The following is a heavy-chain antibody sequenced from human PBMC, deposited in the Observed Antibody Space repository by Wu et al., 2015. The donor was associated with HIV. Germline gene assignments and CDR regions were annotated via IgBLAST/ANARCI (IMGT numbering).Heavy chain of an antibody. V-gene: IGHV1-69*05. CDR1: GGTFSSYA. J-gene: IGHJ6*02. D-gene: IGHD6-13*01. Sequence: QVQLVQSGAEVKKPGSSVKVSCKASGGTFSSYAISWVRQAPGQGLEWMGGIIPIFGTANYAQKFQGRVTITTDESTSTAYMELSSLRSEDTAVYYCARSGAAAGPYYYYGMDVWGQGTTVTVSS. CDR2: IIPIFGTA. CDR3: ARSGAAAGPYYYYGMDV.